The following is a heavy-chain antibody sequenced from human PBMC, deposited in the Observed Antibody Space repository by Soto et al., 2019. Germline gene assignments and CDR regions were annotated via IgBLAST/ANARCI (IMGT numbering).Heavy chain of an antibody. D-gene: IGHD3-16*01. Sequence: GGSLRLSCAASGFTFSSYAMSWVRQAPGKGLEWVSAISGSGGSTYYADSVKGRFTISRDNSKNTLYLQMNSLRAEDTAVYYCAEGSLQGGYFDYWGQGTLVTVSS. V-gene: IGHV3-23*01. CDR2: ISGSGGST. J-gene: IGHJ4*02. CDR1: GFTFSSYA. CDR3: AEGSLQGGYFDY.